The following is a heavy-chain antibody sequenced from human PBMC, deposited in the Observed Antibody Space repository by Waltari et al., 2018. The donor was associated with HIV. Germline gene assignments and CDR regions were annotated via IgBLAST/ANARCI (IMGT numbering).Heavy chain of an antibody. J-gene: IGHJ4*02. CDR3: ARTSYYYDDSGYYRLYYFDY. D-gene: IGHD3-22*01. CDR1: GGSISRFY. V-gene: IGHV4-59*01. Sequence: QVHLQESGPGLVKPSETLSLTCTVSGGSISRFYWSWIRQSPGEGLEWIGYTYESGSTSYNPSLKSRATKSVDTSKNQFSLRLHSVTAADTAVYFCARTSYYYDDSGYYRLYYFDYWGQGTLVTVSS. CDR2: TYESGST.